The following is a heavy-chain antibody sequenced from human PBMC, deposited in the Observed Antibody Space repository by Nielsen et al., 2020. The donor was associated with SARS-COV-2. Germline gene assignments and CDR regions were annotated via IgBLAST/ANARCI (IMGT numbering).Heavy chain of an antibody. D-gene: IGHD3-16*01. CDR3: ARRHMIPFGAGTYHFDF. Sequence: GESLKISCEASGYSFSSYWIAWVRQRPGKGLEWMGIIYPGDSETKYSPSFQGQVTMSVDKSLRTAYLHWRTLKASDTAMYYCARRHMIPFGAGTYHFDFWGQGTLVTVSS. J-gene: IGHJ4*02. CDR1: GYSFSSYW. V-gene: IGHV5-51*01. CDR2: IYPGDSET.